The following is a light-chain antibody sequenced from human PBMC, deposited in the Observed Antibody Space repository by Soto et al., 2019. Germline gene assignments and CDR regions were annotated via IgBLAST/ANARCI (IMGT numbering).Light chain of an antibody. CDR3: QQYGSSSWT. V-gene: IGKV3-20*01. Sequence: EIVLTQSPGTLSLSPGERATLSCRASQSVSSIYLAWYQHKPGQAPSLLIYGASSRATGIPDRFSGSGSETDFTLTISRLEPEDFAVYYCQQYGSSSWTFGRGTTVEIK. J-gene: IGKJ1*01. CDR1: QSVSSIY. CDR2: GAS.